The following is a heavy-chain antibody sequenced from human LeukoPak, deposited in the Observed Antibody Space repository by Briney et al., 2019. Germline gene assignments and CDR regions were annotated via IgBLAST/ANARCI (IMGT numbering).Heavy chain of an antibody. CDR3: ARDWAVAGSYYFDY. J-gene: IGHJ4*02. CDR1: GFTFGSYG. Sequence: GGSLRLSCAASGFTFGSYGMHWVRQAPGKGLEWVAVIWYDGSNKYYADSVKGRFTISRDNSKNTLYLQMNSLRAEDTAVYYCARDWAVAGSYYFDYWGQGTLVTVSS. V-gene: IGHV3-33*01. D-gene: IGHD6-19*01. CDR2: IWYDGSNK.